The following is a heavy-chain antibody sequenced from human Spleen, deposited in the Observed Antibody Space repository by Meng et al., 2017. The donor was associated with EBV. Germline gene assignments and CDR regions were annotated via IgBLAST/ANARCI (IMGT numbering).Heavy chain of an antibody. CDR2: ISSSGSTI. J-gene: IGHJ4*02. Sequence: QVQLVESGGGLVMPGGSLRLSGAASGFTFSDYYMSWIRHAPGKGLEWVSYISSSGSTIYYADSVKGRFTISRDNAKNSLYLQMNSLRAEDTAVYYCARFSAAGYYFDYWGQGTLVTVSS. CDR1: GFTFSDYY. CDR3: ARFSAAGYYFDY. D-gene: IGHD6-13*01. V-gene: IGHV3-11*01.